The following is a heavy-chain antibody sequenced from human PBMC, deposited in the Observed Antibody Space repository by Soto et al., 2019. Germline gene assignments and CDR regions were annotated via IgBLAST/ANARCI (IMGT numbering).Heavy chain of an antibody. CDR1: GFTFSAYW. D-gene: IGHD1-1*01. CDR2: ISDDGSTA. CDR3: ARGPRVSSTGTGAH. Sequence: GGSLRLSCSVSGFTFSAYWMHWVRQDPGKGLTWVSRISDDGSTATYADSVKGRFVISRDNAKNSLYLEMNTLRADDSGLYYCARGPRVSSTGTGAHWGRGTLVAVSS. V-gene: IGHV3-74*01. J-gene: IGHJ4*02.